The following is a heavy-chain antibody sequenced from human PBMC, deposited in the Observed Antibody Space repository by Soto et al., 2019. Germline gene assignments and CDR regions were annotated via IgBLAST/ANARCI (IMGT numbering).Heavy chain of an antibody. CDR1: GFTFEDLP. Sequence: EVQLVESGGGWVQLGGPLRPSCAASGFTFEDLPCHWFRQVPGKGLEWVSGISWNSGSIGYADSVKGRFTISRDNAKNSLYLQMNSLRAEDTALYYCAKAGHNYYYYMDVWGKGTTVTVSS. CDR2: ISWNSGSI. CDR3: AKAGHNYYYYMDV. V-gene: IGHV3-9*01. J-gene: IGHJ6*03.